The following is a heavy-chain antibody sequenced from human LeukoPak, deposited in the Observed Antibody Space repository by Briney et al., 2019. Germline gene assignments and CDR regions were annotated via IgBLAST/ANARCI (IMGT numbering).Heavy chain of an antibody. CDR1: GFPVSSNY. D-gene: IGHD7-27*01. CDR3: AKAKLGIGDFDY. CDR2: ISGSGGST. J-gene: IGHJ4*02. Sequence: GGSLRLSCAASGFPVSSNYMIWVRQAPGKGLEWVSAISGSGGSTYYADSVKGRFTISRDNSKNTLYLQMNSLRAEDTAVYYCAKAKLGIGDFDYWGQGTLVTVSS. V-gene: IGHV3-23*01.